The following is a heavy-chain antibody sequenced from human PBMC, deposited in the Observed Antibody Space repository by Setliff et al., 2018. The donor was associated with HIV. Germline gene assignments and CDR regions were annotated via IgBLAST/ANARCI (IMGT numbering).Heavy chain of an antibody. J-gene: IGHJ4*02. CDR2: IDGDGSGT. CDR1: GFTFRNYW. V-gene: IGHV3-74*01. Sequence: PGRSLRLSCAASGFTFRNYWMHWVRQAPGKGLVWVSRIDGDGSGTSYADSVQGRFTISRDNAKNTLYLQMNSLRGEDTAVYFCAREYDSRGRFDSWGQGILVTVSS. D-gene: IGHD3-22*01. CDR3: AREYDSRGRFDS.